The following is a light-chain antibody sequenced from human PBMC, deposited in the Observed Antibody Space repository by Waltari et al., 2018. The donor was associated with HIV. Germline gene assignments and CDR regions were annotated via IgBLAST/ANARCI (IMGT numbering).Light chain of an antibody. V-gene: IGLV2-23*02. CDR2: DVN. CDR3: CSYAGLTTYVA. Sequence: QSPLTQPASVSGSPGQPITISCTGTDSDLGRYEYISWYQHRIPSAPKLIIYDVNTRPSGVSDRFSGSKSGNTASLTILGLQAEDEADYYCCSYAGLTTYVAFGGGTRVTVL. J-gene: IGLJ2*01. CDR1: DSDLGRYEY.